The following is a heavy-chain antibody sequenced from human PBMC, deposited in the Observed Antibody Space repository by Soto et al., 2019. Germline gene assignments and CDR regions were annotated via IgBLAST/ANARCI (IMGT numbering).Heavy chain of an antibody. D-gene: IGHD2-2*01. CDR3: AGHRSPCPDY. J-gene: IGHJ4*02. V-gene: IGHV3-48*03. CDR2: ISQGSTTI. CDR1: GFIFSSYE. Sequence: GGSLRLSCVASGFIFSSYEMNWVRQAPGKGLEWISYISQGSTTIYYAYSVKGRFTISRDNAKNSLFLQMSGLRVEDTATYYFAGHRSPCPDYWYPGPLVAVSS.